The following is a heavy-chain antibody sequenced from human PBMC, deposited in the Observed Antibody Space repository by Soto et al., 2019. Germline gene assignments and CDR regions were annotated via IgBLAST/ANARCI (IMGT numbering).Heavy chain of an antibody. D-gene: IGHD2-2*01. V-gene: IGHV1-69*01. J-gene: IGHJ6*02. CDR1: GGTFSSYA. CDR3: ASVKGYQLLVYVFHGMDV. Sequence: QVQLVQSGAEVKKPGSSVKVSCKASGGTFSSYAIRWVRQAPGQGLEWMGGIIPIFGTANYAQKFQGRVTITADESTSTAYMELSSLRSEDTAVYYCASVKGYQLLVYVFHGMDVWGQGTTVTVSS. CDR2: IIPIFGTA.